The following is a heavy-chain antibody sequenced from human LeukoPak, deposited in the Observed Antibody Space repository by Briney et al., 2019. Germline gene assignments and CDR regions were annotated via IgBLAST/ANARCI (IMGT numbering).Heavy chain of an antibody. V-gene: IGHV3-7*01. D-gene: IGHD3-10*01. J-gene: IGHJ6*02. CDR1: GFTFSAYW. CDR3: AKDRYYYGSGSYYSDGMDV. CDR2: IKQDGSAK. Sequence: GGSLRLSCAASGFTFSAYWMSWVRQAPGKGLEWVANIKQDGSAKYYVDSVKGRFTISRDNAKNSLFLQMNSLRAEDTAVYYCAKDRYYYGSGSYYSDGMDVWGQGTTVTVSS.